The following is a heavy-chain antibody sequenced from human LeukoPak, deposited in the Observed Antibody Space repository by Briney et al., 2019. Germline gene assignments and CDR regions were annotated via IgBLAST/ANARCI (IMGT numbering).Heavy chain of an antibody. D-gene: IGHD3-3*01. V-gene: IGHV1-2*02. CDR2: INPNSGAT. CDR1: GYTFTGYY. CDR3: ARDIGPLGWTIFGGKGFDY. J-gene: IGHJ4*02. Sequence: ASVKVSCKASGYTFTGYYMHWVRQAPGRGLEWMGWINPNSGATKYAQKFQGRVTMTRDTSISTAYMEVSRLRFDDTAVYYCARDIGPLGWTIFGGKGFDYWGQGALVTVSS.